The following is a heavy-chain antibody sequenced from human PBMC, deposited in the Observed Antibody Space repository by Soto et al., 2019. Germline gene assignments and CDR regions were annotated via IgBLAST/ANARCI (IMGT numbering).Heavy chain of an antibody. CDR2: MKSKTDGGTT. D-gene: IGHD3-16*01. J-gene: IGHJ6*03. V-gene: IGHV3-15*01. CDR1: GFTFSNAW. Sequence: GGSLRLSCAASGFTFSNAWMSWVRQAPGKGLEWVGRMKSKTDGGTTDYAAPVKGRFNITRYDSKNTSYLQMNNLKTEVTAVDYCTTCVYSYYYFKDVCNIGTTITVSS. CDR3: TTCVYSYYYFKDV.